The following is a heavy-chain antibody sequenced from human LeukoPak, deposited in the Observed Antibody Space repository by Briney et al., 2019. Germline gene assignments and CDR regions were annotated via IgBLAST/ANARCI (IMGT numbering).Heavy chain of an antibody. CDR2: IGGSGTRT. V-gene: IGHV3-23*01. CDR1: GFAFSRND. D-gene: IGHD6-19*01. J-gene: IGHJ4*02. Sequence: GGSLRLSCAASGFAFSRNDMSWVRQAPGKGLEWVSSIGGSGTRTYYADSVKGRFTISRDNSKNTVYLQMNSLRAEDTAVYYCAKTTAGHSSGRDPGWPVDYWGQGTLVTVSS. CDR3: AKTTAGHSSGRDPGWPVDY.